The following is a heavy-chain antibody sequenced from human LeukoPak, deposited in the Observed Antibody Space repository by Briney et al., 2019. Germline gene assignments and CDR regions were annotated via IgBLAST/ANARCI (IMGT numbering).Heavy chain of an antibody. Sequence: GSLRLSCAASGFTFSRYWMHWLRQGPGKGLVWVSRISTDGSSSTYADSVKGRFTISRDNGKNTLYLQMNSLRAEDTAVYYCASYLTSIPSGMDVWGQGTTVIVSS. V-gene: IGHV3-74*01. D-gene: IGHD2/OR15-2a*01. J-gene: IGHJ6*02. CDR2: ISTDGSSS. CDR1: GFTFSRYW. CDR3: ASYLTSIPSGMDV.